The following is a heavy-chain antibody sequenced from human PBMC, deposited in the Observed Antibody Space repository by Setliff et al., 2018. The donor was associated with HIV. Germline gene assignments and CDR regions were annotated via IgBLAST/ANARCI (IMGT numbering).Heavy chain of an antibody. D-gene: IGHD6-19*01. V-gene: IGHV4-59*01. CDR2: IYYNGGT. CDR3: ARERPQSHFFDY. J-gene: IGHJ4*02. Sequence: SETLSLTCTVSGGSITSYYWSWIRQTPGKRLEYIGYIYYNGGTNYNPSLKSRVTISLDTSKNQFSLSLRSVTAAHTAVYFCARERPQSHFFDYWGQGTLVTVSS. CDR1: GGSITSYY.